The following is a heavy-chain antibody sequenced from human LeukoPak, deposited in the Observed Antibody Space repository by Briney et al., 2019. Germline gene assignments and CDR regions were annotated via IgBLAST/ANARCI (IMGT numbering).Heavy chain of an antibody. V-gene: IGHV1-2*02. CDR2: INPNSGGT. Sequence: GASVKVSCKASGGTFSSYAISWVRQAPGQGLEWMGWINPNSGGTNYAQKFQGRVTMTRDTSISTAYMELSRLRSDDTAVYYCARALVGAIDYWGQGTLVTVSS. CDR1: GGTFSSYA. CDR3: ARALVGAIDY. D-gene: IGHD1-26*01. J-gene: IGHJ4*02.